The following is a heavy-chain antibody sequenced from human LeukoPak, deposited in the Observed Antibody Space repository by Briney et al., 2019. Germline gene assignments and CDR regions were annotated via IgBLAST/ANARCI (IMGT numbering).Heavy chain of an antibody. Sequence: SQTLSLTCTVSGGSISSGDYYWSWIRQPPGKGLEWIGEINHSGSTNYNPSLKSRVTISVDTSKNQFSLKLSSVTAADTAVYYCAATPRLHYYYYYMDVWGKGTTVTVSS. V-gene: IGHV4-30-4*01. CDR1: GGSISSGDYY. CDR2: INHSGST. D-gene: IGHD5-24*01. CDR3: AATPRLHYYYYYMDV. J-gene: IGHJ6*03.